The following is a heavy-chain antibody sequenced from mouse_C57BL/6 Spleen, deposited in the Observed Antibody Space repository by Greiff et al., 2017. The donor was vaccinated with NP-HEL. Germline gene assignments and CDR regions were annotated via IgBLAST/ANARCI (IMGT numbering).Heavy chain of an antibody. CDR2: IDPSDSYT. Sequence: QVQLQQPGAELVMPGASVKLSCKASGYTFTSYWMHWVKQRPGQGLEWIGEIDPSDSYTNYNQKFKGKSTLTVDKSSSTAYMQLRSLTSEDSAVYYCARDYYGREYYFDYWGQGTTLTVSS. J-gene: IGHJ2*01. CDR3: ARDYYGREYYFDY. V-gene: IGHV1-69*01. D-gene: IGHD1-1*01. CDR1: GYTFTSYW.